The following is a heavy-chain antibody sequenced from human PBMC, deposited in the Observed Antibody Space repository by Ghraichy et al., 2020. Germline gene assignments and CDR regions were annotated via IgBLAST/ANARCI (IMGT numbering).Heavy chain of an antibody. CDR2: IKKDGSEK. Sequence: SCAAAGFTFSSYWMSWVRQAPGKGLEWVANIKKDGSEKYYVDSVKGRFTISRDNAKNSLYLQMNSLRAEDTAVYYCARYLGSGWYFDYWGQGTLVTVSS. V-gene: IGHV3-7*01. CDR3: ARYLGSGWYFDY. CDR1: GFTFSSYW. J-gene: IGHJ4*02. D-gene: IGHD6-19*01.